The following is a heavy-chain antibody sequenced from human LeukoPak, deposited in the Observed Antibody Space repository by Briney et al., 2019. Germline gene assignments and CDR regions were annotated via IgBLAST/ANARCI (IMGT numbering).Heavy chain of an antibody. J-gene: IGHJ5*02. CDR3: TRGSTGIDH. V-gene: IGHV3-74*01. D-gene: IGHD5/OR15-5a*01. Sequence: GGSLRLSCVASGFTFSNYWIHWVRQAPGKGLVWVSRIDSDGSSTRYADSVKGRFTIFRDNGKNTVYLQMNSLTVEDTAVYYCTRGSTGIDHWGQGTLVTVSS. CDR1: GFTFSNYW. CDR2: IDSDGSST.